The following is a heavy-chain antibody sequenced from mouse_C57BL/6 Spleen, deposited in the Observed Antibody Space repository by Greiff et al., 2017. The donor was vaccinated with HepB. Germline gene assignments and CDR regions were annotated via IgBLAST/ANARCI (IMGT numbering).Heavy chain of an antibody. J-gene: IGHJ1*03. D-gene: IGHD1-1*01. V-gene: IGHV1-50*01. CDR1: GYTFTSYW. Sequence: QVQLKQPGAELVKPGASVKLSCKASGYTFTSYWMQWVKQRPGQGLEWIGEIDPSDSYTNYNQKFKGKATLTVDKSSSTAYMELRSLTSEDTAVYYCARGDYYGSSRYFDVWGTGTTVTVSS. CDR2: IDPSDSYT. CDR3: ARGDYYGSSRYFDV.